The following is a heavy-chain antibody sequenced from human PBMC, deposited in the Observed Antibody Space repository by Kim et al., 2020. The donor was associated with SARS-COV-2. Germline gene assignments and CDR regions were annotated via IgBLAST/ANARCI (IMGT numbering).Heavy chain of an antibody. CDR3: ARDRAGAAGQRGYYYGMDV. D-gene: IGHD6-13*01. CDR1: GGSISSYY. V-gene: IGHV4-59*13. CDR2: IYYSGST. J-gene: IGHJ6*02. Sequence: SETLSLTCTVSGGSISSYYWSWIRQPPGKGLEWIGYIYYSGSTNYNPSLKSRVTISVDTSKNQFSLKLSSVTAADTAVYYCARDRAGAAGQRGYYYGMDVWGQGTTVTVPS.